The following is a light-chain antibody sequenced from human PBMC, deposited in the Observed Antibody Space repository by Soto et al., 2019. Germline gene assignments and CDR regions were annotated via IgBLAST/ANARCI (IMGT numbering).Light chain of an antibody. Sequence: EIVLTQSPATLSLSPGERATLSCRASQSVSSYLAWYQQKPDQAPRLLLYDASIRAAGIPAWFSASGSGTDFSLTISSLEPDELAVYYCQQRSNWSWTFGQGTKVESK. J-gene: IGKJ1*01. CDR2: DAS. CDR3: QQRSNWSWT. V-gene: IGKV3-11*01. CDR1: QSVSSY.